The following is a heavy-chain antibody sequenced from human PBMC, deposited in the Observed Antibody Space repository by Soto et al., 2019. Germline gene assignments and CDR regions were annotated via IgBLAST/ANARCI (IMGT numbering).Heavy chain of an antibody. CDR2: INPNSGGT. J-gene: IGHJ4*02. D-gene: IGHD4-4*01. CDR3: ARDRGPIRRPDSNYDY. V-gene: IGHV1-2*04. Sequence: QVQLVQSGAEVKKPGASVKVSCKASGYTFTGYYMHWVRQAPGQGLEWMGWINPNSGGTNYAQKVQGWVTMTRDASISTDYMELSRLRSDDTAVYYCARDRGPIRRPDSNYDYWGQGPLVTVSS. CDR1: GYTFTGYY.